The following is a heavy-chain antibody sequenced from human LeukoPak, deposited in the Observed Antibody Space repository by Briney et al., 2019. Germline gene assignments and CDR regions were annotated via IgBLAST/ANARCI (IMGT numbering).Heavy chain of an antibody. CDR2: IRYDGSNK. D-gene: IGHD3-10*01. CDR3: AKAPNYYGSGSSPDAFDI. J-gene: IGHJ3*02. Sequence: GGSLRLSCAASGFTFSSYGMHWVRQAPGKGLEWVAFIRYDGSNKYYADSVKGRFTISRDNSKNTLYLQMNSLRAEDTAVYYCAKAPNYYGSGSSPDAFDIWGQGTMVTVSS. CDR1: GFTFSSYG. V-gene: IGHV3-30*02.